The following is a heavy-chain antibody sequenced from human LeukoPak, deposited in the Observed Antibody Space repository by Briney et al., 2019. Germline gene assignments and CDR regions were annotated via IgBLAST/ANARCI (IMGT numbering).Heavy chain of an antibody. J-gene: IGHJ6*02. CDR3: ARDTRSSLRGHYYYYMDV. CDR2: IIPILTTP. CDR1: GDTFSRYA. D-gene: IGHD3-10*01. Sequence: SVNVSCKVSGDTFSRYAISWVRQAPGQGLEWMGGIIPILTTPNYAQRFQGRVTITADESTSTAYMELISLRSEDTAVYYCARDTRSSLRGHYYYYMDVWGQGTTVIVT. V-gene: IGHV1-69*13.